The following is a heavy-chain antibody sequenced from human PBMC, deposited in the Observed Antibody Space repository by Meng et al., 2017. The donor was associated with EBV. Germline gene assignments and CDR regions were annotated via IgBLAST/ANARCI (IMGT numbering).Heavy chain of an antibody. V-gene: IGHV1-69*01. D-gene: IGHD4-17*01. Sequence: AGVEPRGTSVRVAHNADGRCLPCFSLSWVRQAPGQGLEWTGGIIPLFLTNNYAQKFQGRLRIIADESSATNYMELSSLRSEDTAIYYCASAEHYVDYVFEYWGQGTLVTVSS. J-gene: IGHJ4*02. CDR1: GRCLPCFS. CDR2: IIPLFLTN. CDR3: ASAEHYVDYVFEY.